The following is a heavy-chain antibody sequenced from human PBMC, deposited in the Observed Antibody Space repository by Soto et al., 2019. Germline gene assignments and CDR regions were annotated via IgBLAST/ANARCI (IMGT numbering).Heavy chain of an antibody. CDR3: ARWGTTGGLDV. CDR2: TSYAGSNT. Sequence: QVQLVESGGGVVQPGTSLRLSCVGSGFTFRSFVIHWVRQAPGKGLEWVALTSYAGSNTYYDDSVKGRFTISRDNSRNTVDLQMDSLRLEDTALYYCARWGTTGGLDVWGQGTLVSASS. V-gene: IGHV3-30*19. D-gene: IGHD3-16*01. CDR1: GFTFRSFV. J-gene: IGHJ4*02.